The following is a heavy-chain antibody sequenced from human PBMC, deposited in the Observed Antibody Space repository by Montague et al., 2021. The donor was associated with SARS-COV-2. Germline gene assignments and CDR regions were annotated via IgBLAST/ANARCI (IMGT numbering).Heavy chain of an antibody. Sequence: SETLSLTCAVYGASSTGYFCSWIRQPPGKGLEWIGESLKNGRTSYNQSFKGRISISVDTTKNLFSLELRPVTAADSAMYFCAFGAITPFVTPGCLDPWGQGILVLVS. D-gene: IGHD3-10*01. J-gene: IGHJ5*02. CDR3: AFGAITPFVTPGCLDP. CDR2: SLKNGRT. CDR1: GASSTGYF. V-gene: IGHV4-34*12.